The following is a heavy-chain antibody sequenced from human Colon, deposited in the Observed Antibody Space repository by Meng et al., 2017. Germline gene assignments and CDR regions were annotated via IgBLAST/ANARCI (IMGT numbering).Heavy chain of an antibody. CDR1: GFNVGSNY. CDR3: ARDLYGSVTGYGYY. CDR2: FYSGGTT. Sequence: EVWMMGRGGCWLQPGGSLRVACTPSGFNVGSNYFGGVRQASGKGVEWVSIFYSGGTTYYADSVKGRFTISRESSINTLYLQMDSLRAEDTAVYYCARDLYGSVTGYGYYWGQGTLVTVSS. D-gene: IGHD3-10*01. J-gene: IGHJ4*02. V-gene: IGHV3-53*01.